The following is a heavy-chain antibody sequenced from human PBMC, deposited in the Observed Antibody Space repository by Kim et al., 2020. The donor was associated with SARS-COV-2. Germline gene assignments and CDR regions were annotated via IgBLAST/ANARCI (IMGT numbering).Heavy chain of an antibody. J-gene: IGHJ5*02. CDR3: ARQGRIAAAGDGGNWFDP. V-gene: IGHV4-39*01. CDR2: IYYSGST. Sequence: SETLSLTCTVSGGSISSSSYYWGWIRQPPGKGLEWIGSIYYSGSTYYNPSLKSRVTISVDTSKNQFSLKLSSVTAADTAVYYCARQGRIAAAGDGGNWFDPWGQGTLVTVSS. D-gene: IGHD6-13*01. CDR1: GGSISSSSYY.